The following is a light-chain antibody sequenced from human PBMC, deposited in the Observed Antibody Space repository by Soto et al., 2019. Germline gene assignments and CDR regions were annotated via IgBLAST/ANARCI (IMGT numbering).Light chain of an antibody. CDR1: QGISNY. CDR2: AAS. V-gene: IGKV1-27*01. CDR3: QKYNSAAQLT. J-gene: IGKJ4*01. Sequence: DIQMTQSPSSLSASVGDRVTITCRASQGISNYLAWYQQKPGKVPKLLIYAASTLQSGVQSRFSGSGSGTDFNLTISSLQPEDVATYYCQKYNSAAQLTFGGGTKVEIK.